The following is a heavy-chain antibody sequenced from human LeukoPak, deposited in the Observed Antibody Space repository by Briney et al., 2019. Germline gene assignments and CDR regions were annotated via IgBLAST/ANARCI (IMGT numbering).Heavy chain of an antibody. CDR2: ISYEGSNK. J-gene: IGHJ4*02. Sequence: PGRSPRLSCAASGFTLSDYAMHWVRQAPGKGLEWVAVISYEGSNKYYADSVKGRFTISRDDSKNTLYLQMNSLRAEDTAVYYCARCHYYDSSVYYGPYYFDYWGQGTLVTVSS. CDR1: GFTLSDYA. V-gene: IGHV3-30-3*01. D-gene: IGHD3-22*01. CDR3: ARCHYYDSSVYYGPYYFDY.